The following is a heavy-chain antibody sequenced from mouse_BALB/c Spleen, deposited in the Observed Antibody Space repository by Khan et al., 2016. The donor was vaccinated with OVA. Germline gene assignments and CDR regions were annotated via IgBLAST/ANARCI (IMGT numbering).Heavy chain of an antibody. CDR2: ISYSGNT. CDR1: GYSITSDYA. CDR3: ARNCCGDFDY. J-gene: IGHJ2*01. Sequence: EVKLLESGPGLVKPSQSLSLTCTVTGYSITSDYAWNWIRQFPGNKLEWVGIISYSGNTNYNPSLKSRISLTRDTSTNQSFLQLNSVTSEDSAVYYCARNCCGDFDYWGQGTTLTVSS. V-gene: IGHV3-2*02.